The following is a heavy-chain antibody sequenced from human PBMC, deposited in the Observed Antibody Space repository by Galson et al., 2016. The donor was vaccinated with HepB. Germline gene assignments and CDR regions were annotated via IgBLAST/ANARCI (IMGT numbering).Heavy chain of an antibody. J-gene: IGHJ4*02. CDR3: TRGRGIAL. CDR2: ISNSGST. Sequence: SETLSLTCAVSGGSLSGYYWSWIRQPPGKGLEWIGEISNSGSTNHNPSLKSRVTISPDTSRNQFSLILTSVTAADTAGYYCTRGRGIALWGQGTLVTVSS. V-gene: IGHV4-34*01. CDR1: GGSLSGYY.